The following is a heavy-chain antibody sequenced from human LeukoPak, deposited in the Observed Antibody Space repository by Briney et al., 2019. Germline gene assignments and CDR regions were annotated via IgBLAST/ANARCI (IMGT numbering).Heavy chain of an antibody. J-gene: IGHJ4*02. CDR2: IISSSDYI. V-gene: IGHV3-21*01. D-gene: IGHD4-17*01. CDR1: GFTLSCYS. Sequence: GGALRLSFAASGFTLSCYSMNWVRPAPGKGLGWVSSIISSSDYIYYADSVKGRFTISRDNAKNSLSLQMTSLRAEDTAVYYCVRDCGDFDYWGQGTLVTVSS. CDR3: VRDCGDFDY.